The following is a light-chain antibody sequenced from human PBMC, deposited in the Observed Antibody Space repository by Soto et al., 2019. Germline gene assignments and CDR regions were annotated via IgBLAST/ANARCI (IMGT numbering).Light chain of an antibody. V-gene: IGKV1-5*01. CDR3: QQYNSYLWT. CDR2: DAS. J-gene: IGKJ1*01. Sequence: DIRIPQPPPTLSASVGDRVPIPCRASQSISSWLAWYQQKPGKAPKLLIYDASSLESGVPSRFSGSGSGTEFTLTISSLQPDDFATYYCQQYNSYLWTFGQGTKVDIK. CDR1: QSISSW.